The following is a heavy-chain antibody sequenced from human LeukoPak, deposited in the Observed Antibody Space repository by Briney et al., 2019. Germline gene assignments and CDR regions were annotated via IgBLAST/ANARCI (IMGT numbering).Heavy chain of an antibody. V-gene: IGHV3-21*01. Sequence: GGSLRLSCAASGFTFSSYSMNWVRQAPGKGLEWVSSISSRSSYIYHADSVKGRFTISRDNAKNSLYLQMNSLRAEDTAVYYCTRAGMVTGLDYWGRGTLVTVSS. J-gene: IGHJ4*02. D-gene: IGHD2-21*02. CDR1: GFTFSSYS. CDR2: ISSRSSYI. CDR3: TRAGMVTGLDY.